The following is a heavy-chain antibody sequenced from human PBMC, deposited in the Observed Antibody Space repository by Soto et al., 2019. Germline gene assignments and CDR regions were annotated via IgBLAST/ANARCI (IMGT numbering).Heavy chain of an antibody. CDR3: AKSLVTPSDAFDL. CDR1: GFTFGNYA. D-gene: IGHD2-21*02. J-gene: IGHJ3*01. Sequence: GGSLRLSCAASGFTFGNYAMSWVRQAPGKGLEWISSISDPGTSTYYANSVKGRFSMSRDNSKNTLFLQMNRLRADDTAVYFCAKSLVTPSDAFDLWGRGTLVTVSS. V-gene: IGHV3-23*01. CDR2: ISDPGTST.